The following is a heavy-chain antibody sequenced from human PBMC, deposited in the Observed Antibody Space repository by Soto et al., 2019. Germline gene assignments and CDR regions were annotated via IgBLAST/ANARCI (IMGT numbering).Heavy chain of an antibody. D-gene: IGHD2-21*02. J-gene: IGHJ4*02. CDR1: GGTFSSYT. CDR2: IIPILGIA. CDR3: AARGGCGGYCYAVPAY. V-gene: IGHV1-69*02. Sequence: QVQLVQSGAEVKKPGSSVKVSCKASGGTFSSYTISWVRQAPGQGLEWMGRIIPILGIANYAQKFQGRVTIPAAKATSTAYMERSSLRSEDTAVYYWAARGGCGGYCYAVPAYWGQGTLVTVSS.